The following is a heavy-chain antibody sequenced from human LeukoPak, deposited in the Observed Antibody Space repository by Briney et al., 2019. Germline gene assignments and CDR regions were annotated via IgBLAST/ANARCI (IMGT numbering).Heavy chain of an antibody. CDR1: GGSISSTSFY. J-gene: IGHJ4*02. CDR2: IYYSGNT. V-gene: IGHV4-39*07. CDR3: ASEGVRQFDY. Sequence: SETLSLTCTVSGGSISSTSFYWDWIRQPPGKGLEWIGSIYYSGNTYYNPSLKSRVTMSVDTSKDQFSLKLSSVTAADTAVYYCASEGVRQFDYWGQGTLVTVSS. D-gene: IGHD1-1*01.